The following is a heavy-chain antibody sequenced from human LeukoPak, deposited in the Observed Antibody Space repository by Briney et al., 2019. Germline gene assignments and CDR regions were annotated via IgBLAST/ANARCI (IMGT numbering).Heavy chain of an antibody. J-gene: IGHJ3*02. V-gene: IGHV4-4*07. Sequence: SETLSLTCTASGESIRSYYWSWIRQAAGKGLEWIGRIYTNGNTNYNPSLKSRVTMSADASRNQFSLTLTSLTAADTAVYYCASVRTYGSDAFDIWGQGTRVTVSS. CDR3: ASVRTYGSDAFDI. CDR1: GESIRSYY. D-gene: IGHD2-8*01. CDR2: IYTNGNT.